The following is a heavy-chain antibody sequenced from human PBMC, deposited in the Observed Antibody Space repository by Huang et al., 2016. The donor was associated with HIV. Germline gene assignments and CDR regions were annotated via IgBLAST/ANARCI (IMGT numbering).Heavy chain of an antibody. V-gene: IGHV1-2*02. Sequence: QVQLVQSGAEVKNPGASVRVSCKASGYTFTDSNIHWVRQAPGQGLDWMGWINPKRGGTIYAQRFQGRVTMTRDTTISTVHMDLRRIQSDDTAVYFCARDWSFGSSTSPADWGQGTLVTVSS. D-gene: IGHD6-6*01. CDR1: GYTFTDSN. CDR2: INPKRGGT. CDR3: ARDWSFGSSTSPAD. J-gene: IGHJ4*02.